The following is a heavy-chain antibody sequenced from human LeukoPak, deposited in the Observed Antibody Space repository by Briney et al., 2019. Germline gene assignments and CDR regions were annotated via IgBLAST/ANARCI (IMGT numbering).Heavy chain of an antibody. CDR1: GFTFSGYS. J-gene: IGHJ3*02. V-gene: IGHV3-21*01. Sequence: GGSLRLSCAASGFTFSGYSMNWVRQAPGKGLEWVSSISSSSSYIYYADSVKGRFTISRDNAKNSLYLQMNSLRAEDTAVYYCARDLTRYDFWSGYYGEAFDIWGQGTMVTVSS. CDR3: ARDLTRYDFWSGYYGEAFDI. D-gene: IGHD3-3*01. CDR2: ISSSSSYI.